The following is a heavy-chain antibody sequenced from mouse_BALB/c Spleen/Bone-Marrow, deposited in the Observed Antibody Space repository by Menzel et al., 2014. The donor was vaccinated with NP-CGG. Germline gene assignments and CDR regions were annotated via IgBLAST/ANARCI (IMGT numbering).Heavy chain of an antibody. D-gene: IGHD2-3*01. J-gene: IGHJ2*01. CDR1: GYTFSSYW. V-gene: IGHV1-9*01. CDR2: ILPGSGST. Sequence: QVHVKQSGAELMKPGASVKISCKATGYTFSSYWIEWVKQRPGHGLEWIGEILPGSGSTNYNEKFKGRATFTADTSSNTAYMQLSSLTSEDSAVYYCARKEGYDGYPDYWGQGTTLTVSS. CDR3: ARKEGYDGYPDY.